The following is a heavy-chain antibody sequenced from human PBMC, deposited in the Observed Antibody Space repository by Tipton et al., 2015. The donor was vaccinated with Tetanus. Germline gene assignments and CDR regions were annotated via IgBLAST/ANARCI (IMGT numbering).Heavy chain of an antibody. V-gene: IGHV3-7*01. CDR2: INRNGGGK. J-gene: IGHJ6*03. CDR3: ARDRGEDWTNFYYMDV. D-gene: IGHD3/OR15-3a*01. Sequence: SLRLSCSASGFIFSNYWMSWVRQVPGKGLEWVANINRNGGGKYYVDSVKGRFTISRDEAKKSVYLEMSSLTVGDTAVYYCARDRGEDWTNFYYMDVWGKGATVIVSS. CDR1: GFIFSNYW.